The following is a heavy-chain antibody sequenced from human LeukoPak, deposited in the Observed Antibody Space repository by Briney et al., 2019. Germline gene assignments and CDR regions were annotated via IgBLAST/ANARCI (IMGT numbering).Heavy chain of an antibody. D-gene: IGHD6-13*01. Sequence: GGSLRPSCAASGFTLTGHSMNWVRQAPGKGLEWVSSISSSSNYIYYADSVKGRFTISRDNAENSLYLQMNSLRAEDTAVYYCVRDSSWFDFWGQGTLVTVSS. CDR3: VRDSSWFDF. J-gene: IGHJ4*02. CDR1: GFTLTGHS. V-gene: IGHV3-21*01. CDR2: ISSSSNYI.